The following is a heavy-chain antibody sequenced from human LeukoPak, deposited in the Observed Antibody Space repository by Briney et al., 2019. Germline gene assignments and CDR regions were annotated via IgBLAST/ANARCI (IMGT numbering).Heavy chain of an antibody. J-gene: IGHJ3*01. CDR2: IYTSGTT. CDR3: ARQKCTSASCLTKNAFDV. D-gene: IGHD2-2*01. Sequence: SETLSLTCAVYGGSFSGYYWSWIRQPPGKGLEWIGYIYTSGTTNYNLSLKSRVTISVDTSKNQFSLDLSSVTAADSAVYYCARQKCTSASCLTKNAFDVWGQGTMVTVSS. V-gene: IGHV4-4*09. CDR1: GGSFSGYY.